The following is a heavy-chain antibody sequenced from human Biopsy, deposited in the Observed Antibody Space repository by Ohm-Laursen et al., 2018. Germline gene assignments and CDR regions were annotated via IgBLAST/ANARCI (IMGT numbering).Heavy chain of an antibody. Sequence: SVKVSCKASGGTFSSYVISWVRQAPGQGLEWMGRIIPTFDTPTYAPDFQGRVTFTADKSTGTAHLDLSCLRSEDTAIYYCAGGAAKGNPYDHWGQGTLVTVSS. CDR3: AGGAAKGNPYDH. J-gene: IGHJ5*02. V-gene: IGHV1-69*06. CDR2: IIPTFDTP. CDR1: GGTFSSYV. D-gene: IGHD3-10*01.